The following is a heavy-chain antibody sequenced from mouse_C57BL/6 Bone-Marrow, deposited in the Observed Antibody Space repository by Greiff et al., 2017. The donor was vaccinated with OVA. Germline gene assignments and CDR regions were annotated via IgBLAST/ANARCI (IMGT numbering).Heavy chain of an antibody. CDR3: ASLYGSSLYYFDY. CDR2: INPGSGGT. CDR1: GYAFTNYL. J-gene: IGHJ2*01. Sequence: VQLQQSGAELVRPGTSVKVSCKASGYAFTNYLIEWVKQRPGQGLEWIGVINPGSGGTNSNEKFKGKATLTADKSSSTAYMQLSSLTSEDSAVYFCASLYGSSLYYFDYWGQGTTLTVSS. V-gene: IGHV1-54*01. D-gene: IGHD1-1*01.